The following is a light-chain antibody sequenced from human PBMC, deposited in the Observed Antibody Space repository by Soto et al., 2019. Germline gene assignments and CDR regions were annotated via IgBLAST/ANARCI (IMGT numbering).Light chain of an antibody. Sequence: DIQMTQSPSTLFASVGDRVTITCRASQSINNWLAWYQQKPGKAPKFLIYDASNLESGVPSRFSGSASGTKFTLTISSLQPDDFATYYCQQYDNYPLTFGGGTKVDIK. J-gene: IGKJ4*01. V-gene: IGKV1-5*01. CDR1: QSINNW. CDR2: DAS. CDR3: QQYDNYPLT.